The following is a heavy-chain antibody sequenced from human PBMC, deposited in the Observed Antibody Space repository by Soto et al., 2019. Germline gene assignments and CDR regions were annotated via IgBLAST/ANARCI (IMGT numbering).Heavy chain of an antibody. CDR1: GGTFSSYA. CDR3: ASGGIAAAGTYFQH. J-gene: IGHJ1*01. V-gene: IGHV1-69*13. CDR2: IIPIFGTA. D-gene: IGHD6-13*01. Sequence: SVKVSCKASGGTFSSYAISWVRQAPGQGLEWMGGIIPIFGTANYAQKFQGRVTITADESTSTAYMELSSLRSEDTAVYYCASGGIAAAGTYFQHWGQGTLVTVSS.